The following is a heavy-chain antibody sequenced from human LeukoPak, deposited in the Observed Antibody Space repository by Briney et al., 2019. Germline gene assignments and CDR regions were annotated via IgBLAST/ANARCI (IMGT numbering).Heavy chain of an antibody. D-gene: IGHD3-22*01. Sequence: PGGSLRLFCAPSGYIFSSYNMNWVRQAPGKGLEWVSYISTSSSAIYYADSVKGRFTSSRDNAKNSLYLQINSLRAEDTAVYYCARPPPYYYDSSGYPIGGAFDIWGQGTMVSVSS. CDR3: ARPPPYYYDSSGYPIGGAFDI. J-gene: IGHJ3*02. CDR1: GYIFSSYN. CDR2: ISTSSSAI. V-gene: IGHV3-48*04.